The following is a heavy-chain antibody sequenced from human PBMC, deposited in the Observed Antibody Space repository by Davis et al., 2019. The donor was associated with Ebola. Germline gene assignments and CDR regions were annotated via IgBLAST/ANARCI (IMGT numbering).Heavy chain of an antibody. CDR2: IYYSGIP. D-gene: IGHD1-26*01. Sequence: PSETLSLTCTVSGGSINNHYWSWIRQPPGKGLEWIGNIYYSGIPDYNPSLRSRVTISVDTSKNRFSLKLPSLTAADTAVYYCARDTFGTYGERGYFGQWGQGTLVTVSS. CDR3: ARDTFGTYGERGYFGQ. V-gene: IGHV4-59*11. J-gene: IGHJ4*02. CDR1: GGSINNHY.